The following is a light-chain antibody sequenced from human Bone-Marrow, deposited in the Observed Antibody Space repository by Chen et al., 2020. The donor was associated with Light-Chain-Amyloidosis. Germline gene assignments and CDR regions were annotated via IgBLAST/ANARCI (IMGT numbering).Light chain of an antibody. Sequence: QSALTQPASVSGSPGQSLTISCTGTSRDVGRNNHVSWYQHHPDNAPKLMIYEVTNRPSWVPVRFSGSKSDNTASLTISGLQTEDEADYYCSSYTMTNTLVFGSGTRVTVL. CDR3: SSYTMTNTLV. J-gene: IGLJ1*01. CDR1: SRDVGRNNH. V-gene: IGLV2-14*01. CDR2: EVT.